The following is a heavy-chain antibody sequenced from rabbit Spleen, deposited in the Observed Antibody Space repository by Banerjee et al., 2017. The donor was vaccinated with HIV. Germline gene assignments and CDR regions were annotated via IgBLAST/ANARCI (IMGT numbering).Heavy chain of an antibody. CDR2: IYTGNGKT. Sequence: QSLEESGGDLVKPGASLTLTCTASGFSFSSSYDICWVRQAPGKGLEWIGCIYTGNGKTYYASWAKGRFTISKSSSTTVTLQMTSLTAADTATYFCARDAGTGDYIDVYFSLWGQGTLVT. CDR1: GFSFSSSYD. J-gene: IGHJ4*01. CDR3: ARDAGTGDYIDVYFSL. D-gene: IGHD8-1*01. V-gene: IGHV1S40*01.